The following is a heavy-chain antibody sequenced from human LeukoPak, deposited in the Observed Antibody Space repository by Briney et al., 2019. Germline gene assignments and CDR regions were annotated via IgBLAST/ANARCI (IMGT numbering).Heavy chain of an antibody. CDR1: GGSISSFY. CDR3: ASRFSSSWYFDY. Sequence: KPSETLSLTCTVSGGSISSFYWSWIRQPPGKGLEWIGYIQNSGSTFYNPSLTSRVTISLDTSKSQFSLKLTAVTAADTAIYYCASRFSSSWYFDYWGQGTLVTVSS. CDR2: IQNSGST. V-gene: IGHV4-59*01. J-gene: IGHJ4*02. D-gene: IGHD6-13*01.